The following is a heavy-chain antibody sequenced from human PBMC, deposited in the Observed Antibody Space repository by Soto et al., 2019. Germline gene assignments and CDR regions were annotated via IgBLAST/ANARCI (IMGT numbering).Heavy chain of an antibody. CDR2: IYPGDSDT. CDR3: AGGGVRGVITRTRDYYGMDV. J-gene: IGHJ6*02. D-gene: IGHD3-10*01. CDR1: GYSFTNYW. V-gene: IGHV5-51*01. Sequence: GESLKISCKGSGYSFTNYWIGWVRQMPGKGLEWMGIIYPGDSDTRYSPSFQGQVTISADKSISTAYLQWSSLKASDTAMYYCAGGGVRGVITRTRDYYGMDVRGQGTTVTVSS.